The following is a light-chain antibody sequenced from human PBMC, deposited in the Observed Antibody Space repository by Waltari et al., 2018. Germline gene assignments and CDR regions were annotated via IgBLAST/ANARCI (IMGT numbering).Light chain of an antibody. CDR2: GAS. V-gene: IGKV3-20*01. J-gene: IGKJ1*01. CDR1: QSVSRA. Sequence: EIVLTQSTGTLYLSPGERATLYCRASQSVSRALAWYQQKPGQAPRLLIYGASNRATGIPDRFSGSGSGTDFSLIISRLEPEDFAVYYCQHYVSLPVTFGQGTKVEIK. CDR3: QHYVSLPVT.